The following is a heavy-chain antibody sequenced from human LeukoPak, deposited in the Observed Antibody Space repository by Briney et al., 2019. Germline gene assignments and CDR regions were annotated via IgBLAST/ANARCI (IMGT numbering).Heavy chain of an antibody. V-gene: IGHV4-39*01. Sequence: SETLSLTCTVSGASISSTTYYWGWIRQPPRKGLEWIASIYYSGSTYYNPSLKSRVTISVDTSKNQFSLKLSSVTAADTAVYYCARPGYYYDSSGYSTPFDYWGQGTLVTVSS. D-gene: IGHD3-22*01. CDR2: IYYSGST. CDR3: ARPGYYYDSSGYSTPFDY. J-gene: IGHJ4*02. CDR1: GASISSTTYY.